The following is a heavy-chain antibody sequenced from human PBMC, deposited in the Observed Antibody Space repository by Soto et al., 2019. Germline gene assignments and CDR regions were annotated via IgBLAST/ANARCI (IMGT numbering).Heavy chain of an antibody. V-gene: IGHV1-24*01. CDR1: GYTLTELS. D-gene: IGHD1-7*01. CDR3: ATFELPKPYYYNGMDV. CDR2: FDPEDGET. J-gene: IGHJ6*04. Sequence: ASVKVSCKVSGYTLTELSMHWVRQAPGKGLEWMGGFDPEDGETIYAQKFQGRVTMTEDTSTDTAYMELSSLRSEDTAVYYCATFELPKPYYYNGMDVWGKGTTVTVSS.